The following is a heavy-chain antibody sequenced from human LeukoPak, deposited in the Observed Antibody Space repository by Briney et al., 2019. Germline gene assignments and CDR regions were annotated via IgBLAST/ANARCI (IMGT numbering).Heavy chain of an antibody. D-gene: IGHD2-2*01. CDR2: ISGSGGST. CDR3: AKDLSYCSSTSCYSGAFDI. V-gene: IGHV3-23*01. Sequence: GGSLRLSCAASGFTFSSYAVSWVRQAPGKGLEWVSAISGSGGSTYYADSVKGRFTISRDNSKNTLYLQMNSLRAEDTAVYYCAKDLSYCSSTSCYSGAFDIWGQGTMVTVSS. CDR1: GFTFSSYA. J-gene: IGHJ3*02.